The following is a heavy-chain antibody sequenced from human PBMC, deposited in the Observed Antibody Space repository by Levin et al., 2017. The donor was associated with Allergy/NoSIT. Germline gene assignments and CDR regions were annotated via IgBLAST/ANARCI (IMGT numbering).Heavy chain of an antibody. Sequence: SETLSLTCAVYGGSFSGYYWSWIRQPPGKGLEWIGEINHSGSTNYNPSLKSRVTISVDTSKNQFSLKLSSVTAADTAVYYCARGRNYDSSGYYGFDYWGQGTLVTVSS. CDR2: INHSGST. D-gene: IGHD3-22*01. J-gene: IGHJ4*02. CDR1: GGSFSGYY. V-gene: IGHV4-34*01. CDR3: ARGRNYDSSGYYGFDY.